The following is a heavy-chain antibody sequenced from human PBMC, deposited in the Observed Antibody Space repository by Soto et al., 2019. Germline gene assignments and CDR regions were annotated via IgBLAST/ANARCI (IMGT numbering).Heavy chain of an antibody. CDR1: GDSVSSNSVV. J-gene: IGHJ6*02. CDR2: TSYRSKWYE. CDR3: ARGAGILTGYTQDYYYYGMDV. D-gene: IGHD3-9*01. V-gene: IGHV6-1*01. Sequence: SQTLSLTCVISGDSVSSNSVVWSWIRQSPSRGLEWLGRTSYRSKWYEDYAVSVKSRITINPDTSKNQFSLQLNSVTPEDTAVYYCARGAGILTGYTQDYYYYGMDVWGQGTTVTVSS.